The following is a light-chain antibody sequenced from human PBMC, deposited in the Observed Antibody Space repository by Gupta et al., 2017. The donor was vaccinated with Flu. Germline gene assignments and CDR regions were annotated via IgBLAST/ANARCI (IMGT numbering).Light chain of an antibody. J-gene: IGLJ3*02. CDR1: IGSNV. Sequence: IGSNVVSWYQHVPGTAPRLLIYNDNQRPSGVPDRFSGSKSGTSASLAIGGLQSEDEADYYCAAWDDSLTALSADGSLTGLWVFGGGTKLSVL. V-gene: IGLV1-44*01. CDR2: NDN. CDR3: AAWDDSLTALSADGSLTGLWV.